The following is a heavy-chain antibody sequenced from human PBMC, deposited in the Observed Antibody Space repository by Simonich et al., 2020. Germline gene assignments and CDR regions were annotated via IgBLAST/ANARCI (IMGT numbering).Heavy chain of an antibody. J-gene: IGHJ3*02. CDR2: ISSSGSTI. V-gene: IGHV3-48*03. CDR1: GVTFSSYE. Sequence: EVQLVESGGGLVQPGGSLRLSCAASGVTFSSYEMNWVRQAPGKVLEWVTYISSSGSTIDYADSVKGRFTISRDNAKNSLYLQMNSLRAEDTAVYYCARDLYSSSSAFDIWGQGTMVTVSS. CDR3: ARDLYSSSSAFDI. D-gene: IGHD6-6*01.